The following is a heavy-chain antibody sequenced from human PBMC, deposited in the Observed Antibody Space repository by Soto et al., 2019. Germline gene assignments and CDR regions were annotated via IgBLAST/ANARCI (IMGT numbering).Heavy chain of an antibody. V-gene: IGHV3-33*01. CDR2: IWYDGSNK. D-gene: IGHD3-3*01. CDR1: GFTFSSYG. CDR3: ARGKARYDFWSGYSYYYGMDV. Sequence: ESGGGVVQPGRSLRLSCAASGFTFSSYGMHWVRQAPGKGLEWVAVIWYDGSNKYYADSVKGRFTISRDNSKNTLYLQMNSLRAEATAVYYCARGKARYDFWSGYSYYYGMDVWGQGTTVTVSS. J-gene: IGHJ6*02.